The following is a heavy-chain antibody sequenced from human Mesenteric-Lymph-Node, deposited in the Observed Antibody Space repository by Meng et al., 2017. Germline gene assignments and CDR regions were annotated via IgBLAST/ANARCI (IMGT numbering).Heavy chain of an antibody. CDR3: ARGQKGYFDL. V-gene: IGHV4-4*02. J-gene: IGHJ2*01. CDR1: GGSISSSNW. CDR2: IYHSGST. Sequence: QVQWREVGPGLVKPSGTLSLTCAVSGGSISSSNWWSWVRQPPGKGLEWIGEIYHSGSTNYNPSLKSRVTISVDESKNQFSLRLSSVTAADTAAYYCARGQKGYFDLWGRGTLVTVSS.